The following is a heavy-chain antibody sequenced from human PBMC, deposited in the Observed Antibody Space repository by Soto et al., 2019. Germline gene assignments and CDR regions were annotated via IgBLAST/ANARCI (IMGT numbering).Heavy chain of an antibody. V-gene: IGHV4-34*04. Sequence: QVQLQQWGTGLMKPSETLSLHCAVYGESLRGYYWSWIRRTPAMGLEWSGEINHRGTTNHDSSLRRRAIIPIYTSKNQSSMSLNYVTAPDTADYYCARAYPRSILSSSLTTSYWFDTWGQVTLFTVSS. CDR1: GESLRGYY. J-gene: IGHJ5*01. CDR2: INHRGTT. D-gene: IGHD2-21*01. CDR3: ARAYPRSILSSSLTTSYWFDT.